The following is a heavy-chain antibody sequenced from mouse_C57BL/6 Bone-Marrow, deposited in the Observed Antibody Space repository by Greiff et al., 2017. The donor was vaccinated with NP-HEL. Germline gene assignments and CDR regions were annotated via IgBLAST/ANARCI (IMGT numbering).Heavy chain of an antibody. D-gene: IGHD2-3*01. CDR1: GYTFTEYT. CDR2: FYPGSGSI. CDR3: ARHEERIYDGYYGAWFAY. Sequence: VQLQQSGAELVKPWASVKLSCKASGYTFTEYTIHWVKQRSGQGLEWIGWFYPGSGSIKYNEKFKDKATLTADKSSSTVYMELSRLTSEDSAVYFCARHEERIYDGYYGAWFAYWGQGTLVTVSA. J-gene: IGHJ3*01. V-gene: IGHV1-62-2*01.